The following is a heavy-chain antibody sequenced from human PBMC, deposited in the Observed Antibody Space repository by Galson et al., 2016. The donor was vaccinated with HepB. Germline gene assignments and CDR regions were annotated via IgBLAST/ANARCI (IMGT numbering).Heavy chain of an antibody. CDR3: ARDYGSVGYYVTLFDC. D-gene: IGHD4-17*01. V-gene: IGHV3-48*02. CDR1: GFTFNSYS. Sequence: SLRLSCAVSGFTFNSYSMNWVRQAPGKGLEWISYIASSSSTIYYADSVKGRFTISRDNARRSVYLQMNSLRDDDTAVYYCARDYGSVGYYVTLFDCWGQGTLVTVSS. J-gene: IGHJ4*02. CDR2: IASSSSTI.